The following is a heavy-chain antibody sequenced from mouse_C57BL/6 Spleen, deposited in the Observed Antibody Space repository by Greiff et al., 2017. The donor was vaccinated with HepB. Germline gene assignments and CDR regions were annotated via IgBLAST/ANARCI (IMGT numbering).Heavy chain of an antibody. J-gene: IGHJ1*03. CDR1: GYTFTSYG. V-gene: IGHV1-81*01. CDR2: IYPRSGNT. D-gene: IGHD1-1*01. Sequence: QVQLQQSGAELARPGASVKLSCKASGYTFTSYGISWVKQRTGQGLEWIGEIYPRSGNTYYNEKFKGKATLTADKSSSTAYMELRSLTSEDSAVYFCARLDYYGNHWYFDVWGTGTTVTVSS. CDR3: ARLDYYGNHWYFDV.